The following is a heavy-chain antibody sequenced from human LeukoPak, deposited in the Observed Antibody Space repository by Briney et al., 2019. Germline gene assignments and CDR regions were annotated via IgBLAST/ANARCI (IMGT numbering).Heavy chain of an antibody. J-gene: IGHJ3*01. V-gene: IGHV3-33*01. CDR1: GFTFSIYG. CDR3: ARAGDAFDL. CDR2: IWYDGSDE. Sequence: PGGSLRLSCAASGFTFSIYGMHWVRQAPGKGLEWVAVIWYDGSDEYYTDSVKGRFTIFRDNSKNTLYLQMNSLRAEDTAIYYCARAGDAFDLWGQGTMVTVSS.